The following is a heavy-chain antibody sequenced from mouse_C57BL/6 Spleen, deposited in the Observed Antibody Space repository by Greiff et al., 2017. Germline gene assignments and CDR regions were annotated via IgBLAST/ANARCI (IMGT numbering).Heavy chain of an antibody. CDR3: ASPKRGFDD. Sequence: EVQLQQSGPELVKPGASVKISCKASGYTFTDYYMNWVKQSHGKSLEWIGDINPNNGGTSYNQKFKGKATLTVDKSSSTAYMELRSLTSEDSAVYYCASPKRGFDDWGQGTTLTVSS. V-gene: IGHV1-26*01. CDR1: GYTFTDYY. J-gene: IGHJ2*01. CDR2: INPNNGGT.